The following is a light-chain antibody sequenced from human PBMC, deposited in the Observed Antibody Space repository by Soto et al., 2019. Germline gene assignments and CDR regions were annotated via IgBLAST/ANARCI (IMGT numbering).Light chain of an antibody. CDR2: ENN. Sequence: VLTQPPSVSAAPGQKVTISCSGSSSNIGNNYVSWYQQLPGTAPKLLIYENNKRPSGIPDRFSGSKSGTSATLGITGLQTGDEADNYCGTWDSSLSAYYVFGTGTKVTVL. V-gene: IGLV1-51*02. J-gene: IGLJ1*01. CDR3: GTWDSSLSAYYV. CDR1: SSNIGNNY.